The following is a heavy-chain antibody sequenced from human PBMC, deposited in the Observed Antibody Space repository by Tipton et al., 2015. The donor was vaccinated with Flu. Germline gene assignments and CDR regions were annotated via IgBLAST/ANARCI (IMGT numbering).Heavy chain of an antibody. Sequence: TLSLTCTVSGDSISIGTYYWTWIRRPAGKGLEWIGRVYTGGGTNYNPSFKSRVTISMDTSKNQFSLNLSSVTAADTAVYYCARRIAGSGLAVWGQGTSVTVSS. V-gene: IGHV4-61*02. D-gene: IGHD3-10*01. CDR2: VYTGGGT. J-gene: IGHJ6*02. CDR3: ARRIAGSGLAV. CDR1: GDSISIGTYY.